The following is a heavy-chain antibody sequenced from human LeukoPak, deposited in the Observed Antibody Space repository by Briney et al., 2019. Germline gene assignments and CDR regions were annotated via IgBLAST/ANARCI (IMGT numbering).Heavy chain of an antibody. CDR3: ARDSHMYDSSSGAFRRYFYYYMDV. Sequence: ASVKVSCKASGYTFTNCYMHWVRQAPGQGLEWMGIINPSAGSISYAQKFQGRVTMTRDMSTSTVYMELSSLRSEDTAVYYCARDSHMYDSSSGAFRRYFYYYMDVWGKGTTVTVSS. J-gene: IGHJ6*03. CDR2: INPSAGSI. V-gene: IGHV1-46*01. D-gene: IGHD6-6*01. CDR1: GYTFTNCY.